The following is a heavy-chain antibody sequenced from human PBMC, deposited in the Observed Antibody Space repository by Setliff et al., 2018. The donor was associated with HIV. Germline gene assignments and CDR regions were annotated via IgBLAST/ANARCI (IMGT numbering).Heavy chain of an antibody. CDR1: GDSIRSGDYY. J-gene: IGHJ5*02. CDR2: IYYSGST. D-gene: IGHD3-22*01. Sequence: KTSETLSLTCTVSGDSIRSGDYYWSWIRQSPEKGLEWIGSIYYSGSTYYNPSLKSRVTISVDTSKNQFSLKLSSVTAADAAVCYCASRVYYYDSSGYLREEGFDPWGRGTLVTVSS. V-gene: IGHV4-39*01. CDR3: ASRVYYYDSSGYLREEGFDP.